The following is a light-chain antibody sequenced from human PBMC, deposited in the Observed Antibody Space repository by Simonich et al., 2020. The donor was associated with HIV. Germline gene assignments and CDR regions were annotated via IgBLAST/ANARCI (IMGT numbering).Light chain of an antibody. CDR2: KAS. V-gene: IGKV1-5*03. J-gene: IGKJ1*01. CDR1: QSISSW. Sequence: DIQMTQSPSTLSASVGDRVTITCRAGQSISSWLAWYQQKPGKAPKLLIYKASSLESGVPSRFSGSGSGTDFTLTISSLQPEDFATYYCQQYNSYSWTFGQGTKVEIK. CDR3: QQYNSYSWT.